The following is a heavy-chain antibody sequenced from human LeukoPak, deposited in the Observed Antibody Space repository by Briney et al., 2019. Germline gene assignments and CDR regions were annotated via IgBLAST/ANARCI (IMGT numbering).Heavy chain of an antibody. CDR3: ARDEGATEFDY. J-gene: IGHJ4*02. D-gene: IGHD1-26*01. Sequence: PGGSLRLSCAASGFTFSSYDMSWVRQAPGKGLEWVSAISGSGGTTNYADAVKGRFTISRDNAKNTLYLQMNSLRAEDTAVYYCARDEGATEFDYWGQGTLVTVSS. V-gene: IGHV3-23*01. CDR1: GFTFSSYD. CDR2: ISGSGGTT.